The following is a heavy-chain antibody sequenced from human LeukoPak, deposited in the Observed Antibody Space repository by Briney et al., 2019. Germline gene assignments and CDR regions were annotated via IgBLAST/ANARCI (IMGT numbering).Heavy chain of an antibody. CDR3: TLRDWNLSQFDY. D-gene: IGHD1-1*01. CDR2: IKSKTDGGTT. CDR1: GFTFSNAW. Sequence: PGGSLRLSCAASGFTFSNAWMSWVRQAPGKGREWVGRIKSKTDGGTTDYAAPVKGRFTISRDDSKNTLYPQMNSLKTEDTAVYYCTLRDWNLSQFDYWGQGTLVTVSS. J-gene: IGHJ4*02. V-gene: IGHV3-15*01.